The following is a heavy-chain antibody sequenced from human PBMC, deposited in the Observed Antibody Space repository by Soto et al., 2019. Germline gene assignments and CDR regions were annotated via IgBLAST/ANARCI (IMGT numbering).Heavy chain of an antibody. CDR2: VTTSGDTM. J-gene: IGHJ6*02. V-gene: IGHV3-48*02. D-gene: IGHD3-10*01. Sequence: PGGSLRLSCAASGFTFSSYGMHWVRQAPGKGLEWVAYVTTSGDTMFYADSVEGRFAISRDVAKNSVHLQMNSLGDEDTAVYYCVREEASGSSGLTYHYYYNGMDVWGQGTTVTVSS. CDR1: GFTFSSYG. CDR3: VREEASGSSGLTYHYYYNGMDV.